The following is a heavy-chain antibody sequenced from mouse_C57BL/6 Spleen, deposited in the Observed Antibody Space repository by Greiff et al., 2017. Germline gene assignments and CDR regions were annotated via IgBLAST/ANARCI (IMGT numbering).Heavy chain of an antibody. J-gene: IGHJ3*01. D-gene: IGHD2-3*01. V-gene: IGHV1-5*01. CDR1: GYTFTSYW. CDR3: TRGKTPDCYYIAY. Sequence: EVNLVESGTVLARPGASVKMSCKTSGYTFTSYWMHWVKQRPGQGLEWIGAIYPGNSDTSYNQKFKGKAKLTAFTSASTAYMERSSLTNEDSAVYYCTRGKTPDCYYIAYWGQGTLVTVSA. CDR2: IYPGNSDT.